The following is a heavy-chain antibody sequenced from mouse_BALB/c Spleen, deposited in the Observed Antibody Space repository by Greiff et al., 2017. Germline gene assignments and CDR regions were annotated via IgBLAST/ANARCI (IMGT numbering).Heavy chain of an antibody. CDR1: GYSFTGYY. CDR2: ISCYNGAT. CDR3: ARSGGNYLYYFDY. V-gene: IGHV1S34*01. Sequence: LVKTGASVKISCKASGYSFTGYYMHWVKQSHGKSLEWIGYISCYNGATSYNQKFKGKATFTVDTSSSTAYMQFNSLTSEDSAVYYCARSGGNYLYYFDYWGQGTTLTVSS. D-gene: IGHD2-1*01. J-gene: IGHJ2*01.